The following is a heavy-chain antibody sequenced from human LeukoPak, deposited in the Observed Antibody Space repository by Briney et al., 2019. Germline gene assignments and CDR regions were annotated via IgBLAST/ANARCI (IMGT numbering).Heavy chain of an antibody. CDR2: IYYSGGT. V-gene: IGHV4-39*01. J-gene: IGHJ4*02. D-gene: IGHD6-19*01. CDR1: GGSISSSSYY. Sequence: SETLSLTCTVSGGSISSSSYYWGWIRQPPGKGLEWIGSIYYSGGTYYNPSLKSRVTISVDTSKNQFSLKLSSVTAADTAVYYCARHPIKYSSGWYGDYWGQGTLVTVSS. CDR3: ARHPIKYSSGWYGDY.